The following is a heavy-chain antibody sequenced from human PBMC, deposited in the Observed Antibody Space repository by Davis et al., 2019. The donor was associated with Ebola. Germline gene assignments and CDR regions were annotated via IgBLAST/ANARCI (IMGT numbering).Heavy chain of an antibody. CDR3: VRGGSPTAY. Sequence: GESLKIPCAAPGFTFSNSWMSWPRQAPGKGLECVAHIKEDGSKEFYVDSVKGRFTISRDNAKSSLYLQMNSLRAEDTAVFYCVRGGSPTAYWGQGTPVTVSS. CDR1: GFTFSNSW. V-gene: IGHV3-7*03. CDR2: IKEDGSKE. J-gene: IGHJ1*01.